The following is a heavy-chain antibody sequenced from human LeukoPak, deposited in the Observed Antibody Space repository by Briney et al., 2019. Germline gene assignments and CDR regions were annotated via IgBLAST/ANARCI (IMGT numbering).Heavy chain of an antibody. CDR1: GFTISSYA. J-gene: IGHJ4*02. V-gene: IGHV3-23*01. CDR3: VKGLSCSSTSCYVYFDY. CDR2: ISGSGGST. Sequence: GGSLRLSCAASGFTISSYAMSWVRQAPGKGLEWVSGISGSGGSTYYADSVKGRFTIPRDNSKNTLSLQMNSLRAEDTAVYYCVKGLSCSSTSCYVYFDYWGQGTLVTVSS. D-gene: IGHD2-2*01.